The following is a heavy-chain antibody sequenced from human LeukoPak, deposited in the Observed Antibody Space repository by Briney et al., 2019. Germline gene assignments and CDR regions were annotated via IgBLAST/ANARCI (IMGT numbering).Heavy chain of an antibody. CDR2: INHSGNT. J-gene: IGHJ6*03. CDR3: ARGHIVRGVIGYYYYYMDV. V-gene: IGHV4-34*01. CDR1: GGSFSGYY. D-gene: IGHD3-10*01. Sequence: SETLSLTCAVHGGSFSGYYWSWIRQPPGKGLPWIGEINHSGNTNYNPSLKSRVSISVDTSKNQFSLKLSSVTAADTAVYYCARGHIVRGVIGYYYYYMDVWGKGTTVTVSS.